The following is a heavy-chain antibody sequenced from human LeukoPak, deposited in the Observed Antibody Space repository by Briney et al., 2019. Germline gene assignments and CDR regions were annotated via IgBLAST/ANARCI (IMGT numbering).Heavy chain of an antibody. V-gene: IGHV3-30*18. CDR3: AKAGSHIAAAGTFDY. J-gene: IGHJ4*02. Sequence: GGSLRLSCAASGFTFSSYGMHWVRQAPGKGLEWVAVISYDGSNKYYADSVKGRFTISRDNSKNTLYLQMNSLRAEDTAVYYCAKAGSHIAAAGTFDYWGQGTLVTVSS. D-gene: IGHD6-13*01. CDR1: GFTFSSYG. CDR2: ISYDGSNK.